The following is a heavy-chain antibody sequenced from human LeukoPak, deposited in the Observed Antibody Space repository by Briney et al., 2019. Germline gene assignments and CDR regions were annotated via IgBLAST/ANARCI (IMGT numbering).Heavy chain of an antibody. CDR3: ARLGGFDY. CDR2: IYQAGST. J-gene: IGHJ4*02. CDR1: GYSISSGYY. V-gene: IGHV4-38-2*01. Sequence: SETLSLTCAVSGYSISSGYYGGWIRQPPGKGLEGFGSIYQAGSTYYDPSLKSRVAVSIDTPKNHVSLRLSSVTAADTAVYHSARLGGFDYWGQGTLVTVSS. D-gene: IGHD1-26*01.